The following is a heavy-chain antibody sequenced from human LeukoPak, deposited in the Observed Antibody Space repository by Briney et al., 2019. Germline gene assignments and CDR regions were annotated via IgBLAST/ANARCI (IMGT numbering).Heavy chain of an antibody. V-gene: IGHV3-66*01. Sequence: GGSLRLSCVASGFTFSDYYMSWVRQAPGKGLEWVSIIYSGGTTYYADSVKGRFTISRDNSKNTPFLLVNSLRAEDTAAYYCARKSVAASGGAFDYWGQGTLVTVSS. CDR3: ARKSVAASGGAFDY. CDR2: IYSGGTT. D-gene: IGHD6-13*01. CDR1: GFTFSDYY. J-gene: IGHJ4*02.